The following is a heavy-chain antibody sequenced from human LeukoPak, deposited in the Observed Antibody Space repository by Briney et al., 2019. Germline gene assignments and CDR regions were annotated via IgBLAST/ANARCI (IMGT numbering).Heavy chain of an antibody. Sequence: SETLSLTCTVSGGSISSYYWSWIRQPPGKGLEWIAYIYYSGSTKYNPSLKSRVTISVDTSKNQFSLKMSSVTAADTAVYYCARNHGSGRGEWFDPWGQGTLSPSPQ. CDR3: ARNHGSGRGEWFDP. CDR2: IYYSGST. V-gene: IGHV4-59*01. D-gene: IGHD3-10*01. J-gene: IGHJ5*02. CDR1: GGSISSYY.